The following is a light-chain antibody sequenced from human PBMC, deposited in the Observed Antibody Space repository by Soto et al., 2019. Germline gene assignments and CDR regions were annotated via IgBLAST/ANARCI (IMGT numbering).Light chain of an antibody. CDR1: GSDVGGYNY. Sequence: QSALTQPASVSGSPGQSITISCTGTGSDVGGYNYVSWYQQHPGKAPKLMIYEVSNRPSGVSNRFSGSKSGNTASLTSTGLQAEDEADYYCSSYTTFSTRVVFGGGTKLTVL. CDR3: SSYTTFSTRVV. J-gene: IGLJ2*01. CDR2: EVS. V-gene: IGLV2-14*01.